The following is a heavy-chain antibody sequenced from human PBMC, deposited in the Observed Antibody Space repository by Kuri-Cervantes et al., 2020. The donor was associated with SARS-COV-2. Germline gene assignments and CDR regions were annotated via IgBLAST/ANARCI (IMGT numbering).Heavy chain of an antibody. CDR3: ARDLLNYYDSSGYGY. D-gene: IGHD3-22*01. CDR2: ISSSGSTI. CDR1: GFTFSDYY. J-gene: IGHJ4*02. V-gene: IGHV3-11*01. Sequence: GESLKISCAASGFTFSDYYMSWIRQAPGKGLEWVSYISSSGSTIYYADSVKGRFTISRDNAKNSLYLQMNSLRAEDTAVYYRARDLLNYYDSSGYGYWGQGTLVTVSS.